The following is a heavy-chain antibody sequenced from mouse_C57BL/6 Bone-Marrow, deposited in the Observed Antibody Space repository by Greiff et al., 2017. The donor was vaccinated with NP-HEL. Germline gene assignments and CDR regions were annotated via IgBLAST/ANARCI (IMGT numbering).Heavy chain of an antibody. CDR2: IYPRSGNT. D-gene: IGHD1-1*01. CDR1: GYTFTSYG. V-gene: IGHV1-81*01. CDR3: AGLLDWYFDV. J-gene: IGHJ1*03. Sequence: VQLQQPGAELVKPGASVKLSCKASGYTFTSYGISWVKQRTGQGLEWIGEIYPRSGNTYYNEKFKGKATLTADKSSSTAYMELRSLTSEDSAVYFCAGLLDWYFDVWGTGTTVTVSS.